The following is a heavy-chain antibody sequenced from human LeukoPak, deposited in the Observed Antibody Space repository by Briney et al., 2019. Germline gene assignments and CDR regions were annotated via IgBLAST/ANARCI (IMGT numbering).Heavy chain of an antibody. CDR1: GYRFTNYH. CDR2: IYPADSDT. D-gene: IGHD5-24*01. J-gene: IGHJ4*02. V-gene: IGHV5-51*01. Sequence: GESLKISCKGSGYRFTNYHIGWVRQMPGKGLEWMGIIYPADSDTRYRPTFRGQVTISVDKSINTAYLQWSSLKASDTAMYYCTRLISRGSDYNYVDDWGQGTLVTVSS. CDR3: TRLISRGSDYNYVDD.